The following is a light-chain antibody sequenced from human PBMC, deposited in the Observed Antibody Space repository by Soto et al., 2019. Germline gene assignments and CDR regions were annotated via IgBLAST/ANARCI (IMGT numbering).Light chain of an antibody. Sequence: QSALTQPPSVSGAPGQRVTISCTGSSSNIGAGYDVHWYQQLPGTAPKLLIYGNSNRPSGVPDRFSGSKSGTSASLAITGLQAEDEADYSCQSYDSSLSGSKVVFGGGTKLTVL. CDR2: GNS. J-gene: IGLJ2*01. V-gene: IGLV1-40*01. CDR1: SSNIGAGYD. CDR3: QSYDSSLSGSKVV.